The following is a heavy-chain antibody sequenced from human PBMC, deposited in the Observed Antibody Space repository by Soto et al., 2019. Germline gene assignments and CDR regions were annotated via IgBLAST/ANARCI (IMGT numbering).Heavy chain of an antibody. CDR2: ISGSGGST. V-gene: IGHV3-23*01. J-gene: IGHJ4*02. D-gene: IGHD6-13*01. Sequence: PVGSLRLSCAASGFTFSSYAMSWVRQAPGKGLEWVSAISGSGGSTYYADSVKGRFTISRDNSKNTLYLQMNSLRAEDTAVYYCAKVSSSWYAGFFDLWGQGTLVTVSS. CDR3: AKVSSSWYAGFFDL. CDR1: GFTFSSYA.